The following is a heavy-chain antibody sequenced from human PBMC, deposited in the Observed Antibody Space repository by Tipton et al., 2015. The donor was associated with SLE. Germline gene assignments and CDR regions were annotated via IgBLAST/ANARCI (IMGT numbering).Heavy chain of an antibody. D-gene: IGHD5-24*01. Sequence: TLSLTCAVYGGSFSGYYWSWIRQTPGKGLEWIGEINHSGSTYYNPSLKSRVTISLNRTKNQFSLKVDSVTAADTAVYFCAREGDGYNFFGYWGQGTLVTVSA. V-gene: IGHV4-34*01. CDR1: GGSFSGYY. CDR2: INHSGST. J-gene: IGHJ4*02. CDR3: AREGDGYNFFGY.